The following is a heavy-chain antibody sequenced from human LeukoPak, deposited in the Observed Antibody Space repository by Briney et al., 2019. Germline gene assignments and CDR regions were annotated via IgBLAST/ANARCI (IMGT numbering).Heavy chain of an antibody. CDR3: ARRELGGDGGGWFDP. Sequence: SETLSLTCTVSGGSISSSSHFWGWIRQPPGKGLELIGNIYYSGSTYYNPSLKSRVTISIDTSKNQFSLKLSSVTAADTAVYYCARRELGGDGGGWFDPWGQGTLVTVSS. CDR1: GGSISSSSHF. D-gene: IGHD2-21*02. J-gene: IGHJ5*02. CDR2: IYYSGST. V-gene: IGHV4-39*01.